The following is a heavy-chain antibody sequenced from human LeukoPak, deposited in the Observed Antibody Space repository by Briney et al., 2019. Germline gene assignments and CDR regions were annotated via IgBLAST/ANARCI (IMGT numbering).Heavy chain of an antibody. D-gene: IGHD3-10*01. Sequence: GGSLRLSGAASGFTFSDYWIHWVRQAPGKGLVWVSRINTDGSITNYADSVKGRFSISRDNAKNTLYLQMSSLRAEDTAVYYCARDRGPRTGFMVRGAYDYWGQGTLVTVSS. CDR1: GFTFSDYW. CDR3: ARDRGPRTGFMVRGAYDY. CDR2: INTDGSIT. J-gene: IGHJ4*02. V-gene: IGHV3-74*01.